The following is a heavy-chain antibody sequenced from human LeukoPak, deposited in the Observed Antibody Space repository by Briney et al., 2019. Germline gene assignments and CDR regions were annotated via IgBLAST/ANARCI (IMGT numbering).Heavy chain of an antibody. J-gene: IGHJ6*02. CDR2: ISYDGSNK. CDR1: GFTFSSYA. Sequence: GSLRLSCAASGFTFSSYAMHWVRPAPGKGLEWVAVISYDGSNKYYADSVKGRFTISRDNSKNTLYLQMNSLRAEDTAVYYCARELYSSPPLIYYYGMDVWGQGTTVTVSS. D-gene: IGHD6-13*01. V-gene: IGHV3-30-3*01. CDR3: ARELYSSPPLIYYYGMDV.